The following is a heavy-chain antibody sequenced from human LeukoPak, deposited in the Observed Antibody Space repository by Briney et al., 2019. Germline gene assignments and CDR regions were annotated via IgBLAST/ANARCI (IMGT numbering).Heavy chain of an antibody. CDR3: ARARRVDSSGYYVNWSDP. CDR2: IYHSGST. D-gene: IGHD3-22*01. CDR1: GGSISSSNW. V-gene: IGHV4-4*02. J-gene: IGHJ5*02. Sequence: SGTLSLTCAVSGGSISSSNWWSWVRQPPGKGLEWVGEIYHSGSTNYNPSLKSRVTISVDKSKNQFSLKLSSVTAADTAVYYCARARRVDSSGYYVNWSDPWGQGTLVTVSS.